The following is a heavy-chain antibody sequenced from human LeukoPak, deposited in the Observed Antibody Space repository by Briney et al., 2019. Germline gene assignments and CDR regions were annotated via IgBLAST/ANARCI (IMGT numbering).Heavy chain of an antibody. V-gene: IGHV4-59*08. D-gene: IGHD4-17*01. CDR3: ARGGPMVTNWFDP. CDR2: IYYSGST. CDR1: GGSISSYY. Sequence: SETLSLTCTVSGGSISSYYWSWIRQPPGKGLEWIGYIYYSGSTNYNPSLKSRVTISVDTSKNQFSLKLSSVTAADTAVYYCARGGPMVTNWFDPWGQGTLVTVSS. J-gene: IGHJ5*02.